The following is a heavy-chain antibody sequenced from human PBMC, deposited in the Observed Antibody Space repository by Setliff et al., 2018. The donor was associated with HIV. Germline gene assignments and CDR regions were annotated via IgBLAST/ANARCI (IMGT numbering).Heavy chain of an antibody. Sequence: KPSETLSLTCAVSGGSISSSNWWSWVRQPPGKGLEWIGEIFHSGNTTYNPSVRSRVTTSMDSSMNQFSLKLSSVTAADTAVYYCARGELRDYYYYGMDVWGQGTTVTVSS. CDR3: ARGELRDYYYYGMDV. CDR1: GGSISSSNW. D-gene: IGHD3-10*01. CDR2: IFHSGNT. J-gene: IGHJ6*02. V-gene: IGHV4-4*02.